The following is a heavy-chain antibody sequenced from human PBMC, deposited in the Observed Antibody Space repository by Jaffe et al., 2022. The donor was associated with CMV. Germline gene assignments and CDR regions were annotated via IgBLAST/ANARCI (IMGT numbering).Heavy chain of an antibody. V-gene: IGHV3-66*01. D-gene: IGHD3-22*01. J-gene: IGHJ5*02. CDR2: IYSGGST. CDR3: ARDLGYYDSSGYYRGWFDP. Sequence: EVQLVESGGGLVQPGGSLRLSCAASGFTVSSNYMSWVRQAPGKGLEWVSVIYSGGSTYYADSVKGRFTISRDNSKNTLYLQMNSLRAEDTAVYYCARDLGYYDSSGYYRGWFDPWGQGTLVTVSS. CDR1: GFTVSSNY.